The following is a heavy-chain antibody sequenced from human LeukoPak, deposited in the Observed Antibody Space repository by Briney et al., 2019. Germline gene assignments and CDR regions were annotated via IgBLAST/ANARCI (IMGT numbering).Heavy chain of an antibody. CDR3: ARDLGSSWYLY. CDR1: GFTFSSYS. V-gene: IGHV3-48*01. Sequence: PGGSLRLSCAASGFTFSSYSMNWVRQAPGKGLEWVSYISSSSSTIYYADSVKGRFTISRDNAKNSLYLQMNSLSAEDTAVYYCARDLGSSWYLYRGQGTLVTVSS. D-gene: IGHD6-13*01. J-gene: IGHJ4*02. CDR2: ISSSSSTI.